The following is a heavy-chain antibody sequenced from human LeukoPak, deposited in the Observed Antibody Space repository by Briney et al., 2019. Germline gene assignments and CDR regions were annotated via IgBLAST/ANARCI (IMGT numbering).Heavy chain of an antibody. CDR1: GFTFSSYS. D-gene: IGHD3-16*02. V-gene: IGHV3-48*04. CDR2: ISSSGSTI. CDR3: ARDRMITFGGVIVYPHYFDY. J-gene: IGHJ4*02. Sequence: PGGSLRLSCAASGFTFSSYSMNWVRQAPGKGLEWVSYISSSGSTIYYADSVKGRFTISRDNAKNSLYLQMNSLRAEDTAVYYCARDRMITFGGVIVYPHYFDYWGQGTLVTVSS.